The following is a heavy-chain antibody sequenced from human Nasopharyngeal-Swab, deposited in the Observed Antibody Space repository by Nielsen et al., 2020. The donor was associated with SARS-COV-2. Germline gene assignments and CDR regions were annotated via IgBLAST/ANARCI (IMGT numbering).Heavy chain of an antibody. CDR1: GFSFSNYT. Sequence: GESLKISCAASGFSFSNYTMNWVRQAPGKGLEWLSSISSDSGAKYHADSVKGRFTISRDNAKNSLYLEMNSLRAEETAVYYCQRGDRRDYWGPGTLVSVSS. CDR2: ISSDSGAK. J-gene: IGHJ4*02. V-gene: IGHV3-21*01. CDR3: QRGDRRDY. D-gene: IGHD3-22*01.